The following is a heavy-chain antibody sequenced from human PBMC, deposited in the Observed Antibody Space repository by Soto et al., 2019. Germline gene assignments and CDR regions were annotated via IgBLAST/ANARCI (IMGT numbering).Heavy chain of an antibody. CDR3: ARAAAASPAAWY. V-gene: IGHV3-11*01. D-gene: IGHD6-25*01. CDR1: GFTFVDYY. Sequence: QVQLVESGGGLVKPGGSLRLSCAASGFTFVDYYMSWIRQAPGKGLEWVSYISSSGSSTYYVDSVRGRFTISRANAQNSLYLPMYSRGAEDSAVYYCARAAAASPAAWYWGQGTLVNVSS. CDR2: ISSSGSST. J-gene: IGHJ4*02.